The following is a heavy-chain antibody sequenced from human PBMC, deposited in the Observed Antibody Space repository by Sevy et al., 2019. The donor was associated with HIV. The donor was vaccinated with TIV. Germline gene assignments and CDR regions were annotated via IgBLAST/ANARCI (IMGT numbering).Heavy chain of an antibody. CDR1: GFTFDDYA. D-gene: IGHD6-6*01. CDR2: ISWDGGST. Sequence: QQGGSLRLSCAASGFTFDDYAMHWVRQAPGKGLEWVSLISWDGGSTYYADSVKGRFTISRDNSKNSLYLQMNSLRAEDTALYYCAKTSFSAAREYYFDYWGQGTLVTVSS. CDR3: AKTSFSAAREYYFDY. V-gene: IGHV3-43D*03. J-gene: IGHJ4*02.